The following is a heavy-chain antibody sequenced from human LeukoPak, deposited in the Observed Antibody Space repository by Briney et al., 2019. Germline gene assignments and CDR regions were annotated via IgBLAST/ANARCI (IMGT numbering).Heavy chain of an antibody. V-gene: IGHV4-59*01. CDR2: IYYSGST. Sequence: KPLETLSLTCTVSGGSISSYYWSWIRQPPGKGLEWIGYIYYSGSTNYNPSLKSRVTISVDTSKNQFSLKLSSVTAADTAVYYCARAYGSGSYYRYYFDYWGQGTLVTVSS. J-gene: IGHJ4*02. D-gene: IGHD3-10*01. CDR1: GGSISSYY. CDR3: ARAYGSGSYYRYYFDY.